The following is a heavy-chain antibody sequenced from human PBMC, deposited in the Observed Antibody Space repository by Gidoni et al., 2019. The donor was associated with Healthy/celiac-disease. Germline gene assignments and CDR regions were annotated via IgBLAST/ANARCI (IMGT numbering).Heavy chain of an antibody. J-gene: IGHJ6*02. D-gene: IGHD2-2*01. CDR3: ARVGYCSSTSCYYYYGMDV. CDR1: GFTFSRYR. V-gene: IGHV3-7*03. Sequence: QPAGSRRLSCAASGFTFSRYRMSWVRQAPGKELEWVANIKQDGSEKYYEDSVKGRFTISRDNAKNSLYMQMKGLKAEDTAVDYCARVGYCSSTSCYYYYGMDVWGQGTTVTVSS. CDR2: IKQDGSEK.